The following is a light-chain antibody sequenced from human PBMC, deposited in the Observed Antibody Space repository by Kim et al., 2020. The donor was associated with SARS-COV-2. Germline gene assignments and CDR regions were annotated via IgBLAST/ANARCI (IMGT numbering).Light chain of an antibody. CDR2: DVT. CDR3: SSFTSSNTWV. CDR1: SSDIGTYNY. V-gene: IGLV2-14*03. J-gene: IGLJ3*02. Sequence: GQSITISCTGTSSDIGTYNYVSWYQQHPDIAPKLMVYDVTKRPSGVSDRFSGSKSGNTASLTISGLQAEDEAHYYCSSFTSSNTWVFGGGTKLTVL.